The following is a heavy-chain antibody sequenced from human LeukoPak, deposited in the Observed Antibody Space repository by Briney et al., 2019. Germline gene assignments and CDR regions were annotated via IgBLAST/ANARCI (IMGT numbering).Heavy chain of an antibody. CDR1: EYTFTSYY. Sequence: ASVKVSCKASEYTFTSYYIVWVRQAPGQGLEWMGRIDPSGGSTSYAQKFQGRVTMTRGTSTSTVYMELSSLISEDTAVYYCARNSGSGFDYWGQGTLVTVSS. V-gene: IGHV1-46*01. CDR3: ARNSGSGFDY. CDR2: IDPSGGST. D-gene: IGHD2-15*01. J-gene: IGHJ4*02.